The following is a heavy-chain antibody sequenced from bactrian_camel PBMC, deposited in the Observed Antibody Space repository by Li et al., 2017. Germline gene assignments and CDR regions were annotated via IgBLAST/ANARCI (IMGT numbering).Heavy chain of an antibody. V-gene: IGHV3S53*01. J-gene: IGHJ4*01. CDR2: VVGDGTT. CDR1: GYKFSTHC. CDR3: AAGPYSADLGGYCSRPYDFTF. Sequence: HVQLVESGGGSVQAGGSLRLSCVGSGYKFSTHCMAWFRQPPGKEREGVASVVGDGTTAYGDSVKGRFTFSQDNARNTVYLQMNNLKPADTAMYYCAAGPYSADLGGYCSRPYDFTFRGQGTQVTVS. D-gene: IGHD2*01.